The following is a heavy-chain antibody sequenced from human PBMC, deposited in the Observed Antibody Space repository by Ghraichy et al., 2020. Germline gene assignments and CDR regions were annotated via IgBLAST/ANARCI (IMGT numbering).Heavy chain of an antibody. D-gene: IGHD2-2*01. Sequence: LSLTCAASGFTLSSYSMNWVRQAPEKGLEWLSYISTSSSTIYYADSVKGRFTISRDNAKNSLYLQMNSLRAEDTAVYYCARACDSTSCPYFDYWGQGTLVTVSS. J-gene: IGHJ4*02. CDR1: GFTLSSYS. V-gene: IGHV3-48*04. CDR3: ARACDSTSCPYFDY. CDR2: ISTSSSTI.